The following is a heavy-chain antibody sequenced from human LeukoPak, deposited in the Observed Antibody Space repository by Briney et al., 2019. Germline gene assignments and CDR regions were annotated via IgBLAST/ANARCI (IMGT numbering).Heavy chain of an antibody. D-gene: IGHD3-10*01. CDR1: GGSFSGYY. J-gene: IGHJ4*02. CDR2: MYNAVHT. CDR3: ARYYSGLDY. Sequence: SETLSLTCAVYGGSFSGYYWSWIRQPPGKGLEWIGYMYNAVHTHYNPSVMSRVTILIDLSKNQFSLKLTSVTAADTAVYYCARYYSGLDYWGQGIQVTVSS. V-gene: IGHV4-59*01.